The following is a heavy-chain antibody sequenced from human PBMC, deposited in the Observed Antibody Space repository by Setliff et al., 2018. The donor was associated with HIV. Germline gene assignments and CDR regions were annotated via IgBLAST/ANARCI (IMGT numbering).Heavy chain of an antibody. V-gene: IGHV3-15*05. CDR3: ARKLRPGHGVDV. CDR1: GFTFNNAW. D-gene: IGHD3-10*01. CDR2: IKSKTDGGTT. J-gene: IGHJ6*02. Sequence: GGSLRLSCAASGFTFNNAWMTWVRQAPGKGLEWVGHIKSKTDGGTTDYAAPVKGRFTISRDNAKNSMDLQMNSLRAEDTAIYYCARKLRPGHGVDVWGQGTTVTVSS.